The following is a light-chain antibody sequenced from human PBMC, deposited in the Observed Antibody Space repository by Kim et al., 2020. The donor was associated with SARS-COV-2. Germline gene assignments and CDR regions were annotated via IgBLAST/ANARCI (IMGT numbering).Light chain of an antibody. V-gene: IGKV3-20*01. J-gene: IGKJ2*01. CDR2: GAL. Sequence: LSPGERATLACRASQSVTSSYLAWYQQKPGQAPRLLIYGALSRATGIPDRFSGSGSGTDFTLTISRLEPEDFAVYHCHQYGSSPQTFGQGTKLEI. CDR3: HQYGSSPQT. CDR1: QSVTSSY.